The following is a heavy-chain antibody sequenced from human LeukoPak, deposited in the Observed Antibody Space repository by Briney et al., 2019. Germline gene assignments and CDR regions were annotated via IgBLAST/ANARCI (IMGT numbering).Heavy chain of an antibody. CDR1: GFTFDDYA. J-gene: IGHJ3*02. V-gene: IGHV3-9*01. Sequence: GGSLRLSCAASGFTFDDYAMHWVRQAPGKGLEWVSGISWNSGSIVYADSVKGRFTISRDNAKNSLYLQMNSLRAEDTALYYCAKDNMITFGGVIVSSGAFDIWGQGTMVTVSS. D-gene: IGHD3-16*02. CDR2: ISWNSGSI. CDR3: AKDNMITFGGVIVSSGAFDI.